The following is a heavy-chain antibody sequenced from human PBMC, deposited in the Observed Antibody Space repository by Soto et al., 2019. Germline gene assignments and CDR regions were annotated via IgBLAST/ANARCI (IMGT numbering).Heavy chain of an antibody. CDR2: MNPNSGNT. CDR1: GYTFTSYD. J-gene: IGHJ6*04. Sequence: ASVKVSCKASGYTFTSYDINWVRQATGQGLEWMGWMNPNSGNTGYAQKFQGRVTMTRNTSISTAYMELSSLRSEDTAVYYCARGFRPVMAIFGVVIYYGMDVWGKGTTVTVSS. CDR3: ARGFRPVMAIFGVVIYYGMDV. D-gene: IGHD3-3*01. V-gene: IGHV1-8*01.